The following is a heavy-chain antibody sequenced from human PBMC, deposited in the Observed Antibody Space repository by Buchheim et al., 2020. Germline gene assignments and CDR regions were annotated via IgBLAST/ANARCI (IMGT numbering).Heavy chain of an antibody. D-gene: IGHD2-15*01. CDR3: AKGILGYCSGGACYWRPFDY. J-gene: IGHJ4*02. Sequence: EVQLLESGGGLVQPGGSLRLSCAASGFTFGNYAMNWVRQAPGKGLEWVSAIRGTGGTTYYADSVKGRLTISRDNSQNMLSLEMNSLRAEDTAVYYCAKGILGYCSGGACYWRPFDYWGQGTL. V-gene: IGHV3-23*01. CDR1: GFTFGNYA. CDR2: IRGTGGTT.